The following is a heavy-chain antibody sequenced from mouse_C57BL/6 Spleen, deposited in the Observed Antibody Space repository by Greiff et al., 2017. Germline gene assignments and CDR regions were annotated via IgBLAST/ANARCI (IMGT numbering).Heavy chain of an antibody. CDR2: IYPGDGDT. CDR1: GYAFSSSW. Sequence: VQLQESGPELVKPGASVKISCKASGYAFSSSWMNWVKQRPGKGLEWIGRIYPGDGDTNYNGKFKGKATLTADKSSSTAYMQLSSLTSEYSAVYFCARGGGYFDVWGTGTTVTVSS. D-gene: IGHD1-1*02. CDR3: ARGGGYFDV. V-gene: IGHV1-82*01. J-gene: IGHJ1*03.